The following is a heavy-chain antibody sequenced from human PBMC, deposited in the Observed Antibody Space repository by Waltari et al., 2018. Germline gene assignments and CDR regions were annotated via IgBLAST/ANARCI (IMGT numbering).Heavy chain of an antibody. V-gene: IGHV3-30*03. CDR1: GFTFSSYG. CDR3: TTEDYSNYVWKR. CDR2: ISYDGSNK. Sequence: QVQLVESGGGVVQPGRSLRLSCAASGFTFSSYGMHWVRQAPGKGLEWVAVISYDGSNKYYADSVKGRFTISRDNSKNTLYLQMNSLKTEDTAVYYCTTEDYSNYVWKRWGQGTLVTVSS. D-gene: IGHD4-4*01. J-gene: IGHJ4*02.